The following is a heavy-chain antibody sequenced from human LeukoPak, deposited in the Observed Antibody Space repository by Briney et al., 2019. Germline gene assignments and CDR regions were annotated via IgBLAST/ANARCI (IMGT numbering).Heavy chain of an antibody. CDR1: GGSISSYY. V-gene: IGHV4-59*05. D-gene: IGHD3-22*01. J-gene: IGHJ4*02. CDR3: ATTSYYYDSPDY. Sequence: SETLSLTCTVSGGSISSYYWSWIRQPPGKGLEWIGSIYYSWDTYYNPSLKSRVTISVDTSKNQFSLKLSSATAADTAVYYCATTSYYYDSPDYWGQGTLVTVSS. CDR2: IYYSWDT.